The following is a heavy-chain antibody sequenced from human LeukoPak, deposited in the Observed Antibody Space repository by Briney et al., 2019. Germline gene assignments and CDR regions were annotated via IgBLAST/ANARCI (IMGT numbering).Heavy chain of an antibody. D-gene: IGHD2-2*01. J-gene: IGHJ6*02. CDR1: GFTFDDYA. Sequence: GGSLRLSCAAYGFTFDDYAMHWVRQAPGKGLEWVSGISWNSGSIGYADSVKGRFTISRDNAKNSLYLQMNSLRAEDTALYYCVKDGEYQLLGYGMDVWGQGTTVTVSS. CDR3: VKDGEYQLLGYGMDV. V-gene: IGHV3-9*01. CDR2: ISWNSGSI.